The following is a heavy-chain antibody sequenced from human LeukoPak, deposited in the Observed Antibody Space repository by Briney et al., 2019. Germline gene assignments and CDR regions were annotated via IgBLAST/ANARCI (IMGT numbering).Heavy chain of an antibody. J-gene: IGHJ4*02. D-gene: IGHD1-1*01. CDR2: IGGRDGST. Sequence: GGSLRLSCAASGFTFSSYGMSWVRQAPGKGLEWVSAIGGRDGSTYYADSVKGRFTISKDNSKNTLYVQMSSLRAEDTAVYYCARDTAGNDYWGQGTLVTVSS. V-gene: IGHV3-23*01. CDR3: ARDTAGNDY. CDR1: GFTFSSYG.